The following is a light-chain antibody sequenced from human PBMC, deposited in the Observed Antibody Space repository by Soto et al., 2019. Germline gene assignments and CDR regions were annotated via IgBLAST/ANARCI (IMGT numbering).Light chain of an antibody. V-gene: IGKV1-5*01. Sequence: DIQMIQSPSTLSASVGDTVTITYRAIQSISIWLAWYQQKPGKAPKVLIWDASSLQSGVPSRFSGSGSGTDFTLTISCLQSEDFATYYCQQYYSYPRTFGQGTKVDVK. CDR1: QSISIW. J-gene: IGKJ1*01. CDR3: QQYYSYPRT. CDR2: DAS.